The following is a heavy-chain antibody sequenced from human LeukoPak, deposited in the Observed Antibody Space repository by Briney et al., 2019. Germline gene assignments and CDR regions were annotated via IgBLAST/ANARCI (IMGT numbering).Heavy chain of an antibody. CDR3: ASSPQEYYDFWSGYSDAFDI. Sequence: GGSLRLSCAASGFTFSSYAMSWVRQAPGKGLEWVSVISGSGDSTYYADSVKGRFTISRDNSKNTLYLQMNSLRAEDTAVYYCASSPQEYYDFWSGYSDAFDIWGQGTMVTVSS. CDR1: GFTFSSYA. V-gene: IGHV3-23*01. CDR2: ISGSGDST. D-gene: IGHD3-3*01. J-gene: IGHJ3*02.